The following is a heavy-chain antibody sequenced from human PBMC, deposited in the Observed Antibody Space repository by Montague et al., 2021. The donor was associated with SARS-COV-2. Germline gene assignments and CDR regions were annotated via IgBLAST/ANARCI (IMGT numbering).Heavy chain of an antibody. CDR2: INHGGST. D-gene: IGHD1-1*01. V-gene: IGHV4-34*01. J-gene: IGHJ4*02. CDR3: ARGAPGY. CDR1: AGSFSDYH. Sequence: SETLSLTCAVYAGSFSDYHWTWIRQSPGEGLAWIGQINHGGSTKYNPSLKSRVTISIDTSKQQFSLKLTSVTAADTAVYYCARGAPGYWGQGTLVTVSS.